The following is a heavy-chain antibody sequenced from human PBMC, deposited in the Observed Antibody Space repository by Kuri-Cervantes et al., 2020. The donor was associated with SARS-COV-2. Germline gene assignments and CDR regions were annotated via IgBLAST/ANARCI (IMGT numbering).Heavy chain of an antibody. CDR2: IYYSGST. D-gene: IGHD3-10*01. CDR3: ARAYGSGSYCDPISAGGWLDP. CDR1: GGSISHYE. Sequence: SETLSLTCNASGGSISHYEWSCLRQYPGKGLEWIGYIYYSGSTNYNPSLKSRVTISVDTSKNQFSLKLSSVIAADTAVYYCARAYGSGSYCDPISAGGWLDPWGQGTLVTVSS. V-gene: IGHV4-59*01. J-gene: IGHJ5*02.